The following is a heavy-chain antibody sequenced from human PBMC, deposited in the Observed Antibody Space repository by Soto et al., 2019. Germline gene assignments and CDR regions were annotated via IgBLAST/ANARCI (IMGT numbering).Heavy chain of an antibody. CDR3: ARDRGCLLSGY. CDR2: ISSSSSYI. CDR1: GFTFSSYS. V-gene: IGHV3-21*01. D-gene: IGHD3-3*01. J-gene: IGHJ4*02. Sequence: GSLRLSCAASGFTFSSYSMNWVRQAPGKGLEWVSSISSSSSYIYYADSVKGRFTISRDNAKNSLYLQMNSLRAEDTAVYYCARDRGCLLSGYGGQETLVTVSS.